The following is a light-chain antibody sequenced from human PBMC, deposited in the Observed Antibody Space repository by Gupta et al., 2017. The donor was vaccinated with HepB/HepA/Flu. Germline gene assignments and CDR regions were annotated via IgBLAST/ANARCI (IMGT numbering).Light chain of an antibody. V-gene: IGLV3-21*04. CDR3: QVWDPSSDPRGV. CDR1: NIGSKS. Sequence: SYALTQPPSVSMAPGETARIPCGGNNIGSKSVHWHQQKPGQAPVLVIYYDSDRPSGIPERFSASNSGNTATLVISAVEAGDEADYYCQVWDPSSDPRGVFGGGTKLTVL. J-gene: IGLJ3*02. CDR2: YDS.